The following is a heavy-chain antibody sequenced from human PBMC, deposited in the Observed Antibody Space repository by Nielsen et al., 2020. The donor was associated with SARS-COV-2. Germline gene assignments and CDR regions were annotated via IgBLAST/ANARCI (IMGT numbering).Heavy chain of an antibody. CDR3: TTDSRVYDSSGYWAFDI. Sequence: WSRQPPGKGLEWVGRIKSKTDGGTTDYAAPVKGRFTISRDDSKNTLYLQMNSLKTEDTAVYYCTTDSRVYDSSGYWAFDIWGQGTMVTVSS. J-gene: IGHJ3*02. D-gene: IGHD3-22*01. V-gene: IGHV3-15*01. CDR2: IKSKTDGGTT.